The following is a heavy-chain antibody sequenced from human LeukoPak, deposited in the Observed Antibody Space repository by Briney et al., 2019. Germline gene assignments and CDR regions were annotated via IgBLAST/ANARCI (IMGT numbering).Heavy chain of an antibody. CDR3: AKDQARYYYDSSGYFDY. D-gene: IGHD3-22*01. Sequence: HSGGSLRLSCAASGFTFSSYAMSWVRQAPGKGLEWVSAVSGSGGSTYYADSVKGRFTISRDNSKNTLYLQMNSLRAEDTAVYYCAKDQARYYYDSSGYFDYWGQGTLVTVSS. J-gene: IGHJ4*02. CDR2: VSGSGGST. V-gene: IGHV3-23*01. CDR1: GFTFSSYA.